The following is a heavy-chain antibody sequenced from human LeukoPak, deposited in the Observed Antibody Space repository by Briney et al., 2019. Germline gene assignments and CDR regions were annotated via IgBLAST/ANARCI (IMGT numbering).Heavy chain of an antibody. D-gene: IGHD3-22*01. V-gene: IGHV5-51*01. CDR1: GYSFSIYY. CDR2: IYPGDSDT. J-gene: IGHJ3*02. Sequence: GESLKISCKASGYSFSIYYIAWVRQMPGKGLEWMGIIYPGDSDTRYSPSFQGQVTISADKSISTAYLQWSSLKASDTAMYYCARHDPKYYYDSSENGAFDIWGQGTMVTVSS. CDR3: ARHDPKYYYDSSENGAFDI.